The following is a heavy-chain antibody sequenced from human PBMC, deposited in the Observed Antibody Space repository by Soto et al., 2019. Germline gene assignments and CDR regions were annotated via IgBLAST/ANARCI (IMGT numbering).Heavy chain of an antibody. V-gene: IGHV1-18*01. CDR3: ARAHEYYDILTGSYYFDY. CDR2: ISAYNGNT. D-gene: IGHD3-9*01. J-gene: IGHJ4*02. CDR1: GYTFTSYG. Sequence: GASVKVSCKASGYTFTSYGISWVRQAPGQGLEWMGWISAYNGNTNYAQKLQGRVTMTTDTSTSTAYMELRSLRSDDTAVYYCARAHEYYDILTGSYYFDYWGQGTLVTVSS.